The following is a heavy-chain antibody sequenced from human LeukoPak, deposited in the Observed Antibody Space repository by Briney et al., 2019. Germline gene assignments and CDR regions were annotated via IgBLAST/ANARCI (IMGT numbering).Heavy chain of an antibody. CDR1: GYSFTNYW. CDR3: ARPTERGYYYYDSSGDAFDI. D-gene: IGHD3-22*01. J-gene: IGHJ3*02. Sequence: GESLKISCKGSGYSFTNYWIGWVRQMPGKGLEWMGIIYPGDSDTRYSPSFQGQVTISADKSISTAYLQWSSLKASDTAMYYCARPTERGYYYYDSSGDAFDIWGQGTMVAVSS. V-gene: IGHV5-51*01. CDR2: IYPGDSDT.